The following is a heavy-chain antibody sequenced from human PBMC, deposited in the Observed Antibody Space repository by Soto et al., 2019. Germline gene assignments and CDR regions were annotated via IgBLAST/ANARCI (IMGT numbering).Heavy chain of an antibody. CDR2: IKQDGSEE. Sequence: EVQLVESGGGLVQPGGSLRLSCAASEFTFSDFWMTWVRQAPGKGLEWVATIKQDGSEEYYVDSVKGRFTISRDNAKNSLYLQMNSLRAEDTPVYYCERDQRWDNCKCHCCHGMEVWRQGSTVTVS. J-gene: IGHJ6*02. V-gene: IGHV3-7*01. CDR1: EFTFSDFW. D-gene: IGHD1-20*01. CDR3: ERDQRWDNCKCHCCHGMEV.